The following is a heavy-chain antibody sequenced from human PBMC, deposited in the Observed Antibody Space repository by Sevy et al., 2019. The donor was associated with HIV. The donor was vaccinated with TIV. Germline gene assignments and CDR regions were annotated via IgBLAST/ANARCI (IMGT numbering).Heavy chain of an antibody. CDR1: GFTFSRYS. CDR2: ISSSGTNI. J-gene: IGHJ1*01. V-gene: IGHV3-48*02. CDR3: SIEKLDRTTRYRGEVEYFEH. Sequence: GGSLRLSCAASGFTFSRYSVNWVRQAPGKGLEWVSYISSSGTNIYYGDSVKSRFTISRDNAKNSLYLQMNSLRDEDTATYYRSIEKLDRTTRYRGEVEYFEHWGQGTLVTVSS. D-gene: IGHD3-10*01.